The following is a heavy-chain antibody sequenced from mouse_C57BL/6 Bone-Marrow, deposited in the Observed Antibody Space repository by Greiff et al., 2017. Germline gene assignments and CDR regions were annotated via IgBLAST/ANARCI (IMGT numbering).Heavy chain of an antibody. V-gene: IGHV1-50*01. CDR3: AREVLTTVVAPYFDV. CDR1: GYTFTSYW. D-gene: IGHD1-1*01. CDR2: IDPSDSYT. J-gene: IGHJ1*03. Sequence: QVQLQQPGAELVKPGASVKLSCKASGYTFTSYWMQWVKQRPGQGLEWIGEIDPSDSYTNYKQKFKGKATLTVDTSSSTAYMQLSSLTSEDSAVYYCAREVLTTVVAPYFDVWGTGTTVTVSS.